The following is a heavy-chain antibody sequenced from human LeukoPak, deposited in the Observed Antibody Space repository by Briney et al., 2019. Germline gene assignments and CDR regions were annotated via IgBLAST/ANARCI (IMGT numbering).Heavy chain of an antibody. V-gene: IGHV3-23*01. Sequence: GGSLRLSCAASGFTFSNYAMTWVRQAPGKGPEWVSSMTNSGRSTYYADSVKGRFTISRDNSKNMLYLQMNSLRTEDTAVYYCAKDGQVPWFGESSVLWFDYWGQGTLVTVSS. CDR2: MTNSGRST. D-gene: IGHD3-10*01. CDR3: AKDGQVPWFGESSVLWFDY. CDR1: GFTFSNYA. J-gene: IGHJ4*02.